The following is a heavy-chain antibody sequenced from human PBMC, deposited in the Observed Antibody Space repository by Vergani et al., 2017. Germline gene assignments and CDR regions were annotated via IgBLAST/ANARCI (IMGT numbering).Heavy chain of an antibody. CDR3: ARASLRALVGYYYYMDV. V-gene: IGHV4-30-2*01. CDR1: GDSITNGGFS. Sequence: QLQLQESGPGLVKPSETLSLTCTVSGDSITNGGFSWNWIRQPPGKGPEWIGYIFPSGNSDYNPSLKNRVSISLDKSKNQISLWVNSVTAADTAVYFCARASLRALVGYYYYMDVWGKGKTVVVSS. D-gene: IGHD3-16*02. CDR2: IFPSGNS. J-gene: IGHJ6*03.